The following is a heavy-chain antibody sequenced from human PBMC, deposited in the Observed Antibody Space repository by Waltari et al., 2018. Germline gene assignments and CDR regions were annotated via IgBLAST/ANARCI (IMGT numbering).Heavy chain of an antibody. CDR2: ISVIGGST. D-gene: IGHD2-15*01. Sequence: EVQLVESGGGLVQPGGSLRLSCAASGFTFSSYAMSWVRQAPGKGLEWVSAISVIGGSTYYAAAVKCRFTISRDNSKNTLYLQMNSLGAEDTAVYYCSTVVIPDYWGQGTLVTVSS. CDR3: STVVIPDY. CDR1: GFTFSSYA. J-gene: IGHJ4*02. V-gene: IGHV3-23*04.